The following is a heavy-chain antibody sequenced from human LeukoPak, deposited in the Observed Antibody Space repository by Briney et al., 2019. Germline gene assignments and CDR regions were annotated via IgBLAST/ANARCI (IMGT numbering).Heavy chain of an antibody. D-gene: IGHD3-16*01. CDR1: GYTFTNYY. V-gene: IGHV1-2*06. CDR2: INTASGGT. Sequence: ASVKVSCKASGYTFTNYYIHWVRQAPGQGLEWMGRINTASGGTDYAQELQGRVTMTRDTSITTAYMDLSRLRSDDTAVYYCAITYANNAFDVWGQGTMVTVSS. J-gene: IGHJ3*01. CDR3: AITYANNAFDV.